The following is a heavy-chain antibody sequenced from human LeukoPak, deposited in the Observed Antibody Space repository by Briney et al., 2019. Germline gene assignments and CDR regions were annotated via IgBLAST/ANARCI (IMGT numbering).Heavy chain of an antibody. CDR2: ISSNGGST. Sequence: PGESLRLSCAASGFTFSSYAMHWVRQAPGKGLEYVSAISSNGGSTYYANSVKGRFTISRDNSKNTLYLQMGSLRAEDMAVYYCARSGYDFWSGYYTGYYFDYWGQGTLVTVSS. D-gene: IGHD3-3*01. J-gene: IGHJ4*02. CDR3: ARSGYDFWSGYYTGYYFDY. CDR1: GFTFSSYA. V-gene: IGHV3-64*01.